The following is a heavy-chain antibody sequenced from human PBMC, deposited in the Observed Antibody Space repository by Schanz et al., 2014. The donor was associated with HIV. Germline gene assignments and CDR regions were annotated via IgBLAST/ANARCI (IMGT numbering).Heavy chain of an antibody. CDR2: IKQDGSEK. V-gene: IGHV3-7*01. Sequence: VQLVESGGGVVQPGRSLRLSCAASGFTFSTYWMMWVRQAPGKGLEWVANIKQDGSEKYYVDAVKGRFTISRDNAKNTVYLQLNSLRPEDTAVYYCAKASESIFGVEGLDYWGQGTLVTVSS. CDR3: AKASESIFGVEGLDY. D-gene: IGHD3-3*01. CDR1: GFTFSTYW. J-gene: IGHJ4*02.